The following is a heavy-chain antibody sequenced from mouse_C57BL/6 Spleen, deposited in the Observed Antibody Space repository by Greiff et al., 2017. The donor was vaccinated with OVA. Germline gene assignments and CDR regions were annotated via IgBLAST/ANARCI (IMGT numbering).Heavy chain of an antibody. CDR1: GFTFSDYG. Sequence: EVKLEESGGGLVKPGGSLKLSCAASGFTFSDYGMHWVRQAPEKGLEWVAYISSGSSTIYYADTVKGRFTISRDNAKNTLFLQMTSLRSEDTAMYYCAKAYGNYLYYAMDYWGQGTSVTVSS. J-gene: IGHJ4*01. CDR2: ISSGSSTI. CDR3: AKAYGNYLYYAMDY. D-gene: IGHD2-1*01. V-gene: IGHV5-17*01.